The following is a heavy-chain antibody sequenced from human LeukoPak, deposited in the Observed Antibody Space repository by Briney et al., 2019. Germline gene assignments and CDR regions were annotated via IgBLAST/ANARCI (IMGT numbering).Heavy chain of an antibody. J-gene: IGHJ4*02. CDR1: GFTFSNAW. D-gene: IGHD1-7*01. CDR3: TTVVNGITGTPY. CDR2: IKSKTDGGTT. Sequence: GGSLRLSCAASGFTFSNAWMSWVRQAPGKGLEWVGRIKSKTDGGTTDYAAPVEGRFTISRDDSKNTLYLQMNSLKTEDTAVYYCTTVVNGITGTPYWGQGTLVTVSS. V-gene: IGHV3-15*01.